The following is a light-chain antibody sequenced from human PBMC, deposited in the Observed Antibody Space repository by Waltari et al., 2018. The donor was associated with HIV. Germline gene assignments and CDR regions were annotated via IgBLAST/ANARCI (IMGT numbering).Light chain of an antibody. V-gene: IGKV3D-15*01. Sequence: EILMMQSPATLSVSLGIRVPLSCRANQSLGSNVAWYHQRPGQTPRLLVYEASTRAPDTPTRFTGSGSGTKFTLTIISLQSEDFGVYFCQQYSDWPLTFGGGTKVDIK. CDR3: QQYSDWPLT. J-gene: IGKJ4*01. CDR2: EAS. CDR1: QSLGSN.